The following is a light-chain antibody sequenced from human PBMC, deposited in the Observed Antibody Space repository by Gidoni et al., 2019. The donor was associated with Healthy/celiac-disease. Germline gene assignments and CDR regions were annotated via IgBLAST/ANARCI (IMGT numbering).Light chain of an antibody. Sequence: AIQLTQSPSSLSASVGDRVTITCRASQGISTALAWYQQKPGKAPKLLIYDASILERGVPSRFGGSGSGTDITLTISSLQPEDFATYYCQQFNSYSITFGQGTRLEIK. J-gene: IGKJ5*01. CDR1: QGISTA. CDR3: QQFNSYSIT. V-gene: IGKV1-13*02. CDR2: DAS.